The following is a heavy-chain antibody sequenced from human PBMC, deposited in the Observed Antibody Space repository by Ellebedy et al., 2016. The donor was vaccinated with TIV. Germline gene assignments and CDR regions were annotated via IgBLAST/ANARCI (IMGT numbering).Heavy chain of an antibody. Sequence: GGSLRLSCAASGFTVRSNYMSWVRQAPGKGLEWVSVIYSGGSTYYADSVKGRFTISRDNSKNTLYLQMNSLRAEDTAVYYCAKVGATVVGSRSPFDYWGQGTLVTVSS. D-gene: IGHD4-23*01. V-gene: IGHV3-53*01. CDR1: GFTVRSNY. J-gene: IGHJ4*02. CDR2: IYSGGST. CDR3: AKVGATVVGSRSPFDY.